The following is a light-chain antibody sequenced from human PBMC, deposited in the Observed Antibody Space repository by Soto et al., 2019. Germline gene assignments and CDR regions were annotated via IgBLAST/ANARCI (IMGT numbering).Light chain of an antibody. CDR3: QNYGSSWLT. CDR1: QSVSSSY. J-gene: IGKJ1*01. Sequence: EIVLTQSPGTLSLSPGERATLSCRASQSVSSSYLSWYQQKPGQTPRLLIYGVSRRATGIPDRFSGSGSGTDFTPPISRLEPEDFAVYYCQNYGSSWLTFGQGTKVKIK. V-gene: IGKV3-20*01. CDR2: GVS.